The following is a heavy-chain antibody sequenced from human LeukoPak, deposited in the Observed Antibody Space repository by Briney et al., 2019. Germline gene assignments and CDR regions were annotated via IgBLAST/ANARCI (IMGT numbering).Heavy chain of an antibody. Sequence: GGSLRLSCAASGFTFSSYWMHWVRQGPGKGLVCVSRINSDVRYTSYADSVKGRFTISRDNAKSTLYLQMNSLRADDTSVYYCAKDDGSYGIDYWGQGTLVTVSS. CDR3: AKDDGSYGIDY. D-gene: IGHD1-26*01. V-gene: IGHV3-74*01. CDR1: GFTFSSYW. CDR2: INSDVRYT. J-gene: IGHJ4*02.